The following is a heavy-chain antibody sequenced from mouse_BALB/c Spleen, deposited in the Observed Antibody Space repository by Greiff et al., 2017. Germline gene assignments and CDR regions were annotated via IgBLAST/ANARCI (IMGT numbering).Heavy chain of an antibody. CDR2: ISNGGGST. V-gene: IGHV5-12-2*01. J-gene: IGHJ4*01. D-gene: IGHD3-3*01. CDR1: GFTFSSYT. Sequence: EVQRVESGGGLVQPGGSLKLSCAASGFTFSSYTMSWVRQTPEKRLEWVAYISNGGGSTYYPDTVKGRFTISRDNAKNTLYLQMSSLKSEDTAMYYCAREGQMDYWGQGTSVTVSS. CDR3: AREGQMDY.